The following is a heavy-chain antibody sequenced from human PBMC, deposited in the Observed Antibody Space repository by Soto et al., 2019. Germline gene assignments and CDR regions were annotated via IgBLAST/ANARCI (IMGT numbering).Heavy chain of an antibody. D-gene: IGHD1-1*01. CDR1: GFTFSAYW. CDR3: ARGPRVSSTGTGAH. V-gene: IGHV3-74*01. J-gene: IGHJ4*02. CDR2: ISDDGSTA. Sequence: LRLSCSVSGFTFSAYWMHWVRQVPGKGLTWVSRISDDGSTATYADSVKGRFVISRDNAKNSLYLEVNTLRADDSGLYYCARGPRVSSTGTGAHWGRGTLVTVSS.